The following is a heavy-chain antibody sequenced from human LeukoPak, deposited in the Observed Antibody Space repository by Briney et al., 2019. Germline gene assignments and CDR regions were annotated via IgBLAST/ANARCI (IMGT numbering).Heavy chain of an antibody. J-gene: IGHJ4*02. Sequence: GGSLRLSCAASGFTFSPYAMSWVRQAPGKGLEWVSTISGSGGSIYYADSVKGRFTISRDNSKNTLYLQMNSLRAEDTALYYCARSWYVPATIDYWGQGTLVTVSS. CDR3: ARSWYVPATIDY. D-gene: IGHD2-2*01. CDR1: GFTFSPYA. CDR2: ISGSGGSI. V-gene: IGHV3-23*01.